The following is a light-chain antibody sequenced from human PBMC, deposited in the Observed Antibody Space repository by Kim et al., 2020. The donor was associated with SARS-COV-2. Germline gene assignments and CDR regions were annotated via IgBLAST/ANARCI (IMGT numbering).Light chain of an antibody. V-gene: IGKV1-16*02. Sequence: DIQMTQSPSSLSASEGERVTITCRASQDISNSLAWFQQKPGEVPKCLMYATSSLQSGVPSKFSGSGSGTDFTLTISSLQPEDFATYFCQQYKSYPLTFGGGTKVDIK. CDR3: QQYKSYPLT. J-gene: IGKJ4*01. CDR2: ATS. CDR1: QDISNS.